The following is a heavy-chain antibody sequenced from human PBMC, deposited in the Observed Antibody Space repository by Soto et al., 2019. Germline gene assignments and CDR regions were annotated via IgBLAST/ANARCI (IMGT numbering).Heavy chain of an antibody. D-gene: IGHD3-3*01. J-gene: IGHJ6*02. CDR3: ASTNYDFWSGYYILGDYYYGMDV. Sequence: GRGLEWVSSISSSSSYIYYADSVKGRFTISRDNAKNSLYLQMNSLRAEDTAVYYCASTNYDFWSGYYILGDYYYGMDVWAKGPRSPSP. V-gene: IGHV3-21*01. CDR2: ISSSSSYI.